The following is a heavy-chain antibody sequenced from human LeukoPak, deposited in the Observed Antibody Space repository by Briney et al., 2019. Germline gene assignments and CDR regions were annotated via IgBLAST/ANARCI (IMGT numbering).Heavy chain of an antibody. CDR3: AHRQNDVVATIGSTYFDY. CDR1: GFSLSTSGVG. CDR2: IYWDDDK. Sequence: ESGPTLVKPTQTLTLTCTFSGFSLSTSGVGVGWIRQPPGKALEWLALIYWDDDKRYSPSLKSRLTITKDTSKNQVVLTMTNMDPVDTATYYCAHRQNDVVATIGSTYFDYWGQGTLVTVSS. V-gene: IGHV2-5*02. D-gene: IGHD5-12*01. J-gene: IGHJ4*02.